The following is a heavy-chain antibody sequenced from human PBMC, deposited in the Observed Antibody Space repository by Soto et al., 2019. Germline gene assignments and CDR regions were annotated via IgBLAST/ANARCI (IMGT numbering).Heavy chain of an antibody. Sequence: ASVKVSCKASGYTFTSYDINWVRQATGQGLEWMGWMNPNSGNTGYAQKFQGRVTMTRDTSTSTVYMELSSLRSEDTAVYYCARYYYDSSGYYNAPPYYFDYWGQGTLVTVSS. V-gene: IGHV1-8*01. CDR2: MNPNSGNT. D-gene: IGHD3-22*01. CDR1: GYTFTSYD. CDR3: ARYYYDSSGYYNAPPYYFDY. J-gene: IGHJ4*02.